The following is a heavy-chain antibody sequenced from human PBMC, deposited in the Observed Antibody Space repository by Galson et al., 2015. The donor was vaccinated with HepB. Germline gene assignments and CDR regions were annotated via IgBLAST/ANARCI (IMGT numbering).Heavy chain of an antibody. J-gene: IGHJ4*02. V-gene: IGHV3-30-3*01. CDR3: ARQSSWPYFDY. Sequence: SLRLSCAASGFTFSSYAMHWVRQAPGKGLEWVAVISYDGSNKYCADSVKGRFTISRDNSKNTLYLQMNSLRAEDTAVYYCARQSSWPYFDYWGQGTLVTVSS. CDR2: ISYDGSNK. D-gene: IGHD6-13*01. CDR1: GFTFSSYA.